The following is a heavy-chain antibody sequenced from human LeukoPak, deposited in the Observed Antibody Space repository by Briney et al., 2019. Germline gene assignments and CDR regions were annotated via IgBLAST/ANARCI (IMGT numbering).Heavy chain of an antibody. Sequence: SETLSLACTVSGGSISSYYWSWIRQPAGKGLEWIGRIDTSGNTNYKPSLKSRVTMSVDTSKNQFSLKLSSVTAADTAVYYCARGGGDFWSGAYNWFDPWGQGTLVTVSS. CDR1: GGSISSYY. CDR3: ARGGGDFWSGAYNWFDP. V-gene: IGHV4-4*07. D-gene: IGHD3-3*01. CDR2: IDTSGNT. J-gene: IGHJ5*02.